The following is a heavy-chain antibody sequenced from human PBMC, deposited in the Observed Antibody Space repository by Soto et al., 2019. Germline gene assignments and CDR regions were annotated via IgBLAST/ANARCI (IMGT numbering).Heavy chain of an antibody. CDR2: IYYSGST. CDR1: GGSISSYY. CDR3: AREEIYCTNGVCPNYNWFDP. J-gene: IGHJ5*02. V-gene: IGHV4-59*01. D-gene: IGHD2-8*01. Sequence: PSETLSLTCTVSGGSISSYYWSWIRQPPGKGLEWIGYIYYSGSTNCNPSLKSRVTISVDTSKNQFSLKLSSVTAADTAVYYCAREEIYCTNGVCPNYNWFDPWGQGTLVTVSS.